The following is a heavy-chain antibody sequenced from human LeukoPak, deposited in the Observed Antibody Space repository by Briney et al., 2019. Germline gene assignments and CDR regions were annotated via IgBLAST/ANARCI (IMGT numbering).Heavy chain of an antibody. CDR1: GGSISSGGYY. Sequence: PSETLSLTCTVSGGSISSGGYYWSWIRQHPGKGLEWIGYIYYSGSTYYNPSLKSRVTISVDTSKNQFSLKLSSVTAEDTAVYYCAKHYSGSYGGSSFDNWGQGTLVTVSS. CDR2: IYYSGST. D-gene: IGHD1-26*01. CDR3: AKHYSGSYGGSSFDN. J-gene: IGHJ4*02. V-gene: IGHV4-31*03.